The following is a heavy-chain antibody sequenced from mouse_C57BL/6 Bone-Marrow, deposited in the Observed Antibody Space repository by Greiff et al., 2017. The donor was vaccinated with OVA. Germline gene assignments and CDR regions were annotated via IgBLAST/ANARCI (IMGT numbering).Heavy chain of an antibody. CDR1: GYTFTSYW. Sequence: QVQLQQPGAELVRPGSSVKLSCKASGYTFTSYWMDWVKQRPGQGLEWIGNIYPSDSETHYNQKFKDKATLTVDKSSSTAYMQLSSLTSEDSAVDCGARGVEYRGQGTTLTVSS. V-gene: IGHV1-61*01. CDR2: IYPSDSET. CDR3: ARGVEY. J-gene: IGHJ2*01. D-gene: IGHD1-1*02.